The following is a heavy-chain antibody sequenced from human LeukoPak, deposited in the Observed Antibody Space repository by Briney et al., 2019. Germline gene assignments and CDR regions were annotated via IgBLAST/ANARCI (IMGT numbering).Heavy chain of an antibody. D-gene: IGHD3-22*01. CDR3: ARVGGLYDSSGYSDY. CDR2: INHSGST. J-gene: IGHJ4*02. CDR1: GGSFSGYY. V-gene: IGHV4-34*01. Sequence: PSETLSLTCAVYGGSFSGYYWSWIRQPPGKGLEWIGEINHSGSTNYNPSFKSRVTISVDTSKNQFSLKLSSVTAADTAVYYCARVGGLYDSSGYSDYWGQGTLVTVSS.